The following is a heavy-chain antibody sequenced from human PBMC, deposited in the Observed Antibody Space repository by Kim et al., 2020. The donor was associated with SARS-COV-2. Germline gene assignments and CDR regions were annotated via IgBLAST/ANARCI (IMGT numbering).Heavy chain of an antibody. D-gene: IGHD6-13*01. Sequence: SEPLSLTCTVSGGSISSSTYYWAWFRQPPGKGLEWIGSIYYSGSTYYNRYLKRRVTISIDTSKNQFSLRLSSVTAAETAVFYCARQEGATAGTSHFDYWGEG. V-gene: IGHV4-39*01. CDR3: ARQEGATAGTSHFDY. CDR2: IYYSGST. J-gene: IGHJ4*02. CDR1: GGSISSSTYY.